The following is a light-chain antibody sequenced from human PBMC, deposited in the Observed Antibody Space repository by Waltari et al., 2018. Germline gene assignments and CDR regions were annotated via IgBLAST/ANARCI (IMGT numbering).Light chain of an antibody. V-gene: IGKV3-15*01. Sequence: EIVMTQSPATLSVSPGERVTLSCRASQSISSTLVWYQQKPGQAPRLLIYGASLRATGVPARFSGSGSATEFTLTISSLQSEDFAVYHCQQYDNWPWTFGQGTKVEIK. CDR2: GAS. J-gene: IGKJ1*01. CDR1: QSISST. CDR3: QQYDNWPWT.